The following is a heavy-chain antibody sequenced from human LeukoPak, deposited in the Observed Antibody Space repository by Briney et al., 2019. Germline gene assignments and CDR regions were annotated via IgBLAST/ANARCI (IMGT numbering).Heavy chain of an antibody. J-gene: IGHJ6*02. CDR3: ARTRYRYCSSTSCYSRGEYYYYYGMDV. V-gene: IGHV3-30-3*01. CDR1: GFTLSSYA. Sequence: PGGSLRISCAASGFTLSSYAMHWVRQAPGKGLEWVAVISYDGSNKYYADSVKGRFTISRDNSKNTLYLQMNSLRAEDTAVYYCARTRYRYCSSTSCYSRGEYYYYYGMDVWGQGTTVTVSS. CDR2: ISYDGSNK. D-gene: IGHD2-2*02.